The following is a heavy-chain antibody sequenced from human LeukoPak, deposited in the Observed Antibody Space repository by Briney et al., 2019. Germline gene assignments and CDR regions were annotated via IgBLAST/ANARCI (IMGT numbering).Heavy chain of an antibody. CDR2: IGGSGGRT. Sequence: GGSLRLSCAASGFTFSSYAMSWVRQAPGKGLEWVSAIGGSGGRTYYADSVKGRFTISRDNSKNTLYLQMNGLRVEDTAVYYCAKDAPPDMTTFGAVVGLFAYWGQGTLVTVS. CDR3: AKDAPPDMTTFGAVVGLFAY. J-gene: IGHJ4*02. V-gene: IGHV3-23*01. D-gene: IGHD3-16*02. CDR1: GFTFSSYA.